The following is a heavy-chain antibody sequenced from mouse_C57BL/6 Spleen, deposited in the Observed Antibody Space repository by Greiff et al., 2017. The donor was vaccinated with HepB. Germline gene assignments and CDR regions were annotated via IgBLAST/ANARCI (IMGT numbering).Heavy chain of an antibody. D-gene: IGHD1-1*01. CDR3: ARPGYYGSRGAWFAY. CDR1: GFTFSDYG. J-gene: IGHJ3*01. V-gene: IGHV5-17*01. Sequence: EVKLMESGGGLVKPGGSLKLSCAASGFTFSDYGMHWVRQAPEKGLEWVAYISSGSSTIYYEDTVKGRFTISRDNAKNTLFLQMTSLRSEDTAMYYCARPGYYGSRGAWFAYWGQGTLVTVSA. CDR2: ISSGSSTI.